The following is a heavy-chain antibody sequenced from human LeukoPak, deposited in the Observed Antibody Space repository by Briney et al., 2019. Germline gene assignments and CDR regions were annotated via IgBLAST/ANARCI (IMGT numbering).Heavy chain of an antibody. CDR2: INHSGST. J-gene: IGHJ3*02. Sequence: SETLSLTCAVYGGSFSGYYWSWIRQPPGKGLEWIGEINHSGSTNYNPSLKSRVTISVDTSKNQFSLKLSSVTAADTAVYYCARDRGSYFQDAFDIWGQGTMVTVSS. CDR3: ARDRGSYFQDAFDI. V-gene: IGHV4-34*01. D-gene: IGHD1-26*01. CDR1: GGSFSGYY.